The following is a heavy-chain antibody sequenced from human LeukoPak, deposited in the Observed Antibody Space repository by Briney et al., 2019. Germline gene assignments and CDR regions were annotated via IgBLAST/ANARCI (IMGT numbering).Heavy chain of an antibody. J-gene: IGHJ4*02. CDR1: GFTFTSYA. D-gene: IGHD2-2*01. CDR3: AKFSSTSCCRYYFDY. CDR2: IQYDGSNK. Sequence: GGSLRLSCAASGFTFTSYAMHWVRQAPGKGLEWVAIIQYDGSNKYYADSVKGRFTISRDNSKNTLYLQMNSLRAEDTAVYYCAKFSSTSCCRYYFDYWGQGTLVTVSS. V-gene: IGHV3-30*02.